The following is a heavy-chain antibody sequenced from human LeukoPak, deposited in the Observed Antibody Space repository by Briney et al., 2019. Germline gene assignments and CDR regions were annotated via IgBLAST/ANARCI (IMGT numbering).Heavy chain of an antibody. CDR2: ISGSGGST. CDR3: AKDNFEYYDSFDY. V-gene: IGHV3-23*01. Sequence: GGSLRLSCAASGFTFSSYWMHWVRQAPGKGLEWVSAISGSGGSTYYADSVKGRFTISRDNSKNTLYLQMSSLRAEDTAVYYCAKDNFEYYDSFDYWGQGTLVTVSS. CDR1: GFTFSSYW. D-gene: IGHD3-22*01. J-gene: IGHJ4*02.